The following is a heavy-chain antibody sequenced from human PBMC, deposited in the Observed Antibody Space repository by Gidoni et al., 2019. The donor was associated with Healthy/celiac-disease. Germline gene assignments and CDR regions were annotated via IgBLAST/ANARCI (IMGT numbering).Heavy chain of an antibody. CDR2: ISAYNGNT. J-gene: IGHJ6*03. V-gene: IGHV1-18*01. CDR1: GYTFTSYG. Sequence: QVQLVQSGAEVKKPGASVKVSCKASGYTFTSYGISWVRQAPGQGLEWMGWISAYNGNTNYAQKLQGRVTMTTDTSTSTAYMELRSLRSDDTAVYYCARAPSVAGTYYYYYMDVWGKGTTVTVSS. D-gene: IGHD6-19*01. CDR3: ARAPSVAGTYYYYYMDV.